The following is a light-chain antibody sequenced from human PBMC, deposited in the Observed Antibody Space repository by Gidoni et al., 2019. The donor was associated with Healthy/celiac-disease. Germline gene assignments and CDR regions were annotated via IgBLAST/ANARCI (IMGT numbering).Light chain of an antibody. J-gene: IGKJ5*01. CDR1: QDFINY. CDR2: DAS. V-gene: IGKV1-33*01. CDR3: QQYDNILIT. Sequence: IQMTQSPSSLSASVGDRVTITCHASQDFINYLNWYQQKPGKAPKLLIYDASNLETGVPSRFSGSGSGTDFTFTITSLQHEDIATYYCQQYDNILITFGQGTRLEIK.